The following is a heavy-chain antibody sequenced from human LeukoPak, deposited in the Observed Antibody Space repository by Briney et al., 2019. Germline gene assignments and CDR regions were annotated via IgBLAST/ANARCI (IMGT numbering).Heavy chain of an antibody. CDR1: GFTFSSYE. J-gene: IGHJ4*03. D-gene: IGHD3-3*01. V-gene: IGHV3-48*03. Sequence: PGGSLRLSCAASGFTFSSYEMNWVRQAPGKGLEWVSYISSSGSTIYYADSVKGRFTISRDNPKNSLYLQMNSLRAEDTAVYYCARWRSGPFDYWGHRTIVTVSS. CDR2: ISSSGSTI. CDR3: ARWRSGPFDY.